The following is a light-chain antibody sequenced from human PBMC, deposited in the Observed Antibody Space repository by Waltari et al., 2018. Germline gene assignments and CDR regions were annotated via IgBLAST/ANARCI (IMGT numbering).Light chain of an antibody. Sequence: IQLTQSPSALSASVGDRVTITCRAIQDIYTYLAWYQQEPGKAPKLLIYAASTLQSGVPSRFSGSGSGTDFTLTISSLKPEDFATYYCQQFNSYPRTFGQGTKVEIK. CDR3: QQFNSYPRT. J-gene: IGKJ1*01. CDR2: AAS. V-gene: IGKV1-9*01. CDR1: QDIYTY.